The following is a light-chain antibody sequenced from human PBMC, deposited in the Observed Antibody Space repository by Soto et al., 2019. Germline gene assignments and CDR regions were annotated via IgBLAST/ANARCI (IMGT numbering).Light chain of an antibody. CDR1: NSNIGSNT. CDR3: LSWDDSLNGV. V-gene: IGLV1-44*01. J-gene: IGLJ3*02. CDR2: SNN. Sequence: SVLTQPPSASGTPGQRVTISCSGSNSNIGSNTVSWYQQLPGTAPKLLIYSNNQRPSGVPDRFSGSKSGTSASLAISELQSEDEAHYYCLSWDDSLNGVFGGGTKLTVL.